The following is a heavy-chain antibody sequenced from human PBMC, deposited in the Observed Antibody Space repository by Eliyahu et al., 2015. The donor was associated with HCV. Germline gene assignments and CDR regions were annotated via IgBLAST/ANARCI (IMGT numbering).Heavy chain of an antibody. J-gene: IGHJ2*01. V-gene: IGHV1-69*01. CDR1: GGTFSSYA. CDR3: ARDCVACSSTSYHVVEFDL. D-gene: IGHD2-2*01. Sequence: QVQLVQSGAEVKKPGSSVKXSCKXXGGTFSSYAXSWVRQAPGQGLEGMGGIIPIFGTANYAQKFQGRVTITADESTSTAYMELSSLRSEDTAVYYCARDCVACSSTSYHVVEFDLWGRGTLVTVSS. CDR2: IIPIFGTA.